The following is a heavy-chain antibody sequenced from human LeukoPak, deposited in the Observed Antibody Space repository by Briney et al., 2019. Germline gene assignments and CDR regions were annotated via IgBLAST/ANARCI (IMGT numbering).Heavy chain of an antibody. D-gene: IGHD4-17*01. CDR1: GGTFSSYA. Sequence: ASVKVSCKASGGTFSSYAISWVRQAPGQGLEWMGGIIPIFGTANYAQKFQGRVTITADKSTSTAYMELSSLRSEDTAVYYCASTATTSRGPDYWGQGTLVTVSS. CDR2: IIPIFGTA. J-gene: IGHJ4*02. CDR3: ASTATTSRGPDY. V-gene: IGHV1-69*06.